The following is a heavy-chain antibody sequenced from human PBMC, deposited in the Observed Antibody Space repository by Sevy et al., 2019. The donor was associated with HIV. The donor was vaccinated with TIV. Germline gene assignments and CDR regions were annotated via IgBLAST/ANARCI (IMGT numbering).Heavy chain of an antibody. CDR2: ISQSGDTT. J-gene: IGHJ6*02. CDR3: ARGLGALPGYYYAMDV. D-gene: IGHD6-6*01. Sequence: GGSLRLSCAASGFSFNSYEMNWVRQAPGKGLEWVSSISQSGDTTYYSDSVKGRFTISRDNANNSLYLQMSSLRAEDTAVYYCARGLGALPGYYYAMDVWGQGTTVTVSS. CDR1: GFSFNSYE. V-gene: IGHV3-48*03.